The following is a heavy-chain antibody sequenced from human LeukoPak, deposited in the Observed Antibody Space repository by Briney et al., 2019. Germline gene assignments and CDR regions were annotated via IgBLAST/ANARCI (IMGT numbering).Heavy chain of an antibody. Sequence: GGSLRLSCAASGFTFDDYAMHWVRQAPGKGLEWVSGTSWNSGSIGYADSVKGRFTISRDNAKNSLYLQMNSLRAEDTALYYCAKGGGYYFDSSAYSDYWGQGTLVTVSS. D-gene: IGHD3-22*01. J-gene: IGHJ4*02. CDR3: AKGGGYYFDSSAYSDY. CDR1: GFTFDDYA. CDR2: TSWNSGSI. V-gene: IGHV3-9*01.